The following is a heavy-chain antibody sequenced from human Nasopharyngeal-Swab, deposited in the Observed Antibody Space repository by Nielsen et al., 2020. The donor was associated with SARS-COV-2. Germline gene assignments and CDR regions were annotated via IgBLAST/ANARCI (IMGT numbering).Heavy chain of an antibody. V-gene: IGHV2-26*01. CDR3: ARIAADNDILTGYYSDYFDY. CDR1: GLSLSNARMG. D-gene: IGHD3-9*01. J-gene: IGHJ4*02. Sequence: SGPTLVKPTETLTLTCTVSGLSLSNARMGVSWIRQPPGKALEWLAHIFSNDEKSYSTSLKSRLTISKDTSKSQVVLTMTNMDPVDTATYYCARIAADNDILTGYYSDYFDYWGQGTLVTVSS. CDR2: IFSNDEK.